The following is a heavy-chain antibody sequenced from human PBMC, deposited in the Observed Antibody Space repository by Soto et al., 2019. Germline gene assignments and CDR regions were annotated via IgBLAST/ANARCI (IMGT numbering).Heavy chain of an antibody. J-gene: IGHJ3*02. CDR3: ARLSAYDAFDI. V-gene: IGHV4-39*01. CDR1: GGSISSSSYY. CDR2: IYYSGST. Sequence: SETLSLTCTVSGGSISSSSYYWGWIRQPPGKGLEWIGSIYYSGSTYYNPSLKSRVTISVDTSKNQFSLKLSSVTAADTAVYYCARLSAYDAFDISGQGTMVTVS. D-gene: IGHD3-3*01.